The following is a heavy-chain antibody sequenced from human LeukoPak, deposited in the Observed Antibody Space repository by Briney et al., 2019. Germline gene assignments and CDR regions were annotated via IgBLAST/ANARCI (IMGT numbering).Heavy chain of an antibody. CDR1: GFPFIDYA. D-gene: IGHD2-21*01. J-gene: IGHJ4*02. V-gene: IGHV3-23*01. CDR2: ISDTGRRT. CDR3: ARHDSFIPF. Sequence: GSLRLSSAASGFPFIDYAMSWVRQAAGKGLEWVSGISDTGRRTYYTDSVKGRFTISRDDSKKTVYLQMDTLRAEDTAIYFCARHDSFIPFWGQGTLVTVSS.